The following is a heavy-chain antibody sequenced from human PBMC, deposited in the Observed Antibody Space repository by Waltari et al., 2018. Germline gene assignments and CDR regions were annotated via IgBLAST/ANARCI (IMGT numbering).Heavy chain of an antibody. D-gene: IGHD6-19*01. V-gene: IGHV3-7*04. CDR2: IEQDGSEK. CDR3: AGGSGWLPDS. J-gene: IGHJ4*02. CDR1: GSSFRNYW. Sequence: EVHLVESGGGLVQPGGSLRLSCAASGSSFRNYWMNWVRQAPEKGLEWVANIEQDGSEKNYVDSVKGRFTISRDNAKSSVYLQMNSLRAEDTAVYYCAGGSGWLPDSWGQGTLVTVSS.